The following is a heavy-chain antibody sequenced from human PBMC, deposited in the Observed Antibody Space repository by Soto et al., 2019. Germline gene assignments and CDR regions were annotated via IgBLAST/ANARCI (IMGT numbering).Heavy chain of an antibody. CDR2: IGDRGAST. J-gene: IGHJ6*04. V-gene: IGHV3-23*01. CDR3: SKGVGLYA. D-gene: IGHD1-26*01. CDR1: GFSFSSFA. Sequence: EVLLLESGGGLVQPGGSLRLSCEAYGFSFSSFAMNWVRQAAGKGLEWVSAIGDRGASTYYADSVKGRCTSSRDNSGKTLYLQQNSLRAEATVGYYCSKGVGLYAWGNGTTFTVSS.